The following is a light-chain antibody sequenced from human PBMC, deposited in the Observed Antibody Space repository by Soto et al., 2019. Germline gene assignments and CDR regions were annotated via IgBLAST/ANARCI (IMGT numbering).Light chain of an antibody. CDR3: SSYTGSSSRYV. CDR1: SSDVGGYNF. CDR2: EVS. V-gene: IGLV2-14*01. J-gene: IGLJ1*01. Sequence: QSALTQPASVSGSPGQSITISCTGTSSDVGGYNFVSWYQQYPGEAPKLMIYEVSNRPSAVSNRFSGSKSGNTASLTISGLQAEDETDYYCSSYTGSSSRYVFGTGTKVTVL.